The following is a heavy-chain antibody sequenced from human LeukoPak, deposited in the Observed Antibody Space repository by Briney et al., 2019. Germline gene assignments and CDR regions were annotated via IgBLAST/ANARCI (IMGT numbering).Heavy chain of an antibody. CDR3: AKDRSSWYYPFDY. Sequence: EGSLRLSCAASGFTFSSYALSWVRQAPGKGLEWVSVISGGGHNTYYADSVKGRFTISRDNSKNTVYLQLNSLRAEDTAIYYCAKDRSSWYYPFDYWGQGTLVTVSS. J-gene: IGHJ4*02. V-gene: IGHV3-23*01. CDR2: ISGGGHNT. CDR1: GFTFSSYA. D-gene: IGHD6-13*01.